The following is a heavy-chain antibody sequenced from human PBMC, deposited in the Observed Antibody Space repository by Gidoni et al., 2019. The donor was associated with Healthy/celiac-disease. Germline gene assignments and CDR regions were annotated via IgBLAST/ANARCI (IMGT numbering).Heavy chain of an antibody. D-gene: IGHD4-17*01. CDR2: IWYDGSNK. V-gene: IGHV3-33*01. CDR1: GFTFSSYG. J-gene: IGHJ3*02. Sequence: QVQLVESGGGVVQPGRSLRLSCAASGFTFSSYGMHWVRQAPGKGLEWVAVIWYDGSNKYYADSVKGRFTISRDNSKNTLYLQMNSLRAEDTAVYYCARESYGDSDAFDIWGQGTMVTVSS. CDR3: ARESYGDSDAFDI.